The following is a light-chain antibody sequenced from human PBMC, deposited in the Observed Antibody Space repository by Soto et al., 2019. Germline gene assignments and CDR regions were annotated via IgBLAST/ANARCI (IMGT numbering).Light chain of an antibody. CDR1: ESVSSN. CDR2: ATS. J-gene: IGKJ1*01. V-gene: IGKV3-15*01. CDR3: QQYITCSQTT. Sequence: EIVMTQSPATLSVSPGERATLSCRASESVSSNLAWYQQKPGQAPRLLIYATSTRATGLTARFSGSGSGTEFTLGISSLQYDHFAFESCQQYITCSQTTFRQGTTVVIK.